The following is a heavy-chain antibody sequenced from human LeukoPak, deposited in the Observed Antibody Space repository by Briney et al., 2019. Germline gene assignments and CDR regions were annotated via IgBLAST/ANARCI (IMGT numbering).Heavy chain of an antibody. CDR3: AAGQNFWTNGVCLEGGSFCI. Sequence: SVKVSCKASGFTFTISAMQWVRQARGQRLGWIGWIVVGSGNTNYAQKVQERVTITRDMYTSTAYMELSSMRSEDTAVYYCAAGQNFWTNGVCLEGGSFCIWGQGTMVTVSS. D-gene: IGHD2-8*01. CDR1: GFTFTISA. V-gene: IGHV1-58*02. CDR2: IVVGSGNT. J-gene: IGHJ3*02.